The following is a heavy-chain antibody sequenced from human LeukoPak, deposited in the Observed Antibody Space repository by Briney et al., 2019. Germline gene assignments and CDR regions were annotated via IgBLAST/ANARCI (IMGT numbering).Heavy chain of an antibody. D-gene: IGHD3-9*01. J-gene: IGHJ4*02. V-gene: IGHV1-46*01. Sequence: ASVKVSCKASGYTFTSYYMHWVRQAPGQGLEWMGIINPSGGSTSYAQKFQGRVTMTRDMSTSTVYMELSSLRSEDTAVYYCAVGRRRYFDWLLYSAEGLDYWGQGTLVTVSS. CDR2: INPSGGST. CDR3: AVGRRRYFDWLLYSAEGLDY. CDR1: GYTFTSYY.